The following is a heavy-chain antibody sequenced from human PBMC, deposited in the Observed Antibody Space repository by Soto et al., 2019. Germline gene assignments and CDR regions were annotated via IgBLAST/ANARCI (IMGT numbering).Heavy chain of an antibody. V-gene: IGHV3-23*01. CDR2: ISASGVST. D-gene: IGHD2-2*01. CDR3: GKDAPGYQLSHY. CDR1: GFTFSDYA. J-gene: IGHJ4*02. Sequence: GGSLRLSCTASGFTFSDYAMSWVRQAPGKGLEWVSTISASGVSTYNTDSVQGRFTISRDNSKNTLFLLMNGLGADDAALYHCGKDAPGYQLSHYCGQGTVVTVSS.